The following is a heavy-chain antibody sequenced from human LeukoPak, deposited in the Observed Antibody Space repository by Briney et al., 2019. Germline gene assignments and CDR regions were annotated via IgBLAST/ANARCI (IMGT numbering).Heavy chain of an antibody. J-gene: IGHJ4*02. V-gene: IGHV3-53*01. CDR2: LYSGGST. CDR3: VRAPRMVHFDY. D-gene: IGHD6-13*01. Sequence: PGGSLRLSQAASWLTVSTNYMTCVRQAPGKGLEWVSVLYSGGSTYYADSVKGRFTISRDNSKNTLYLQMNSLRAEDTAVYYCVRAPRMVHFDYWGQGTLVTVSS. CDR1: WLTVSTNY.